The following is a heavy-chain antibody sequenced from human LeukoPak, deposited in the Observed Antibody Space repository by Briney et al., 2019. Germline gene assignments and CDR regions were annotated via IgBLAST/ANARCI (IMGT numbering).Heavy chain of an antibody. Sequence: TSETLSLTCTVSGGSFSTYYWSWIRQPPGKGLEWIGYTHYSRSTNYNPSLKSRVTISVDTSKNQFSLKLSSVTAADTAVYYCARSIVVVPFDYWGQGTLVTVSS. CDR1: GGSFSTYY. J-gene: IGHJ4*02. CDR2: THYSRST. V-gene: IGHV4-59*01. CDR3: ARSIVVVPFDY. D-gene: IGHD3-22*01.